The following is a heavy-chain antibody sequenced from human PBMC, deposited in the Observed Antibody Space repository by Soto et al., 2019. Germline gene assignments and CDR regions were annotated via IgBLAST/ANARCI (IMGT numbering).Heavy chain of an antibody. CDR1: GFTFDDYA. V-gene: IGHV3-9*01. CDR3: ARGGIAWGMDV. J-gene: IGHJ6*02. Sequence: EVQLVESGGGLVQPGRSLRLSCAASGFTFDDYAMHWVRQAPGKGLEWVSGISWNSGSIGYADSVKGRFTISRDNAKNSLYLQMNSLRAEDTALYYCARGGIAWGMDVWGQGTTVTVSS. CDR2: ISWNSGSI. D-gene: IGHD6-13*01.